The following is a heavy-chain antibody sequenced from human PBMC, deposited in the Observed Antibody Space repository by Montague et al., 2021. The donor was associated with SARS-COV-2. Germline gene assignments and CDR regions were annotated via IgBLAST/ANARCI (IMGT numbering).Heavy chain of an antibody. V-gene: IGHV2-5*02. CDR2: IYWDDDK. D-gene: IGHD1-14*01. CDR3: AHTNATGAWPIDY. J-gene: IGHJ4*02. CDR1: GFSLSSTGVG. Sequence: PALGTPTQTLTLTCAFSGFSLSSTGVGVGWLRQPPGKSLEWLTLIYWDDDKRYNPSLSSRLAITKDTSKNQAVLTLTNLNAADTATYYCAHTNATGAWPIDYWGQGTLVTVSS.